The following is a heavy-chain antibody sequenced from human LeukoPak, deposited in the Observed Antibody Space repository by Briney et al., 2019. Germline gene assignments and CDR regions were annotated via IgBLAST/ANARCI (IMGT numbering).Heavy chain of an antibody. D-gene: IGHD3-10*01. CDR3: AKSNGYGLVDI. V-gene: IGHV4-34*01. J-gene: IGHJ3*02. Sequence: SETLSLTCAVYGGSFSGYYWSWIRQPPGKGLAWIGEINHSGSTNYNPSLKSRVTISVDTSRNQFSLKLNSVTAADTAVYYCAKSNGYGLVDIWGQGTMVTVSS. CDR2: INHSGST. CDR1: GGSFSGYY.